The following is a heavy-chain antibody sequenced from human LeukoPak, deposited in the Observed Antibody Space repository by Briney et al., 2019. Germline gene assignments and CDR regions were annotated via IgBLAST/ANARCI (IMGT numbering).Heavy chain of an antibody. D-gene: IGHD1-26*01. CDR1: GGSFSGYY. J-gene: IGHJ4*02. CDR3: ARVSKRISGSYYLDY. CDR2: INHSGST. Sequence: SETLSLTCAVYGGSFSGYYWSWIRQPPGKGLEWIGEINHSGSTNYNPSLKSRVTISVDTSKNQFSLKLSSVTAADTAVYYSARVSKRISGSYYLDYWGQGTLVTVSS. V-gene: IGHV4-34*01.